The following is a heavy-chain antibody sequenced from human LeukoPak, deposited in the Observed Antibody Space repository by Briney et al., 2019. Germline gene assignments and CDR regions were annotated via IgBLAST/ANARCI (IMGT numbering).Heavy chain of an antibody. V-gene: IGHV3-23*01. CDR1: GFTFSSYA. CDR2: LSGSGTTT. CDR3: AKPISAASGTDFDY. D-gene: IGHD6-13*01. Sequence: GGSLRLSCTASGFTFSSYAMSWVRQAPGKGLEWVSALSGSGTTTYYADSVKGRFTISRDISKNTLYLQMNSLRAEDTAVYYHAKPISAASGTDFDYWGQGTLVTVSS. J-gene: IGHJ4*02.